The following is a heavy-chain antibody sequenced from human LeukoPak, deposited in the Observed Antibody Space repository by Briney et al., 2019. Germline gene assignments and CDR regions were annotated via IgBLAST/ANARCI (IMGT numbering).Heavy chain of an antibody. CDR3: ARARYDILTGYYNGYYFDY. Sequence: ASVKVSCKASGGTFSSYAISWVRQAPGQGLEWMGGIIPIFGTANYAQKFQGRVTIIADKSTSTAYMELSSLRSEDTAVYYCARARYDILTGYYNGYYFDYWGQGTLVTVSS. J-gene: IGHJ4*02. D-gene: IGHD3-9*01. CDR1: GGTFSSYA. V-gene: IGHV1-69*06. CDR2: IIPIFGTA.